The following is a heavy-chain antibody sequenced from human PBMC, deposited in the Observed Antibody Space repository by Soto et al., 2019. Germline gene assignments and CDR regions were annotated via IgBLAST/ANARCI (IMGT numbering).Heavy chain of an antibody. Sequence: GGSLRLSCEASGFTFSRVSMTWVRQVPGKGLEWVASISSGSSDTWYADSVTGRFIISRDNAQNSLFLQMNTLRPEDTAMYYCARVAYWGPGTKVTVSS. J-gene: IGHJ4*02. CDR1: GFTFSRVS. CDR2: ISSGSSDT. CDR3: ARVAY. V-gene: IGHV3-21*01.